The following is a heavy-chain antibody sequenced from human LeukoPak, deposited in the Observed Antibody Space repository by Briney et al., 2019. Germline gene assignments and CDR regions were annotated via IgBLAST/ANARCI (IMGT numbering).Heavy chain of an antibody. D-gene: IGHD6-19*01. Sequence: SETLSLTCTVSGGSISSYYWSWIRQPPGKGLEWIGYIYYSGYTNYNPSLKSRVTISVDTSKNQFSLKLSSVTAADTAVYYCAGVPFPGIAVAGTANYWGQGTLVTVSS. J-gene: IGHJ4*02. CDR2: IYYSGYT. CDR1: GGSISSYY. CDR3: AGVPFPGIAVAGTANY. V-gene: IGHV4-59*01.